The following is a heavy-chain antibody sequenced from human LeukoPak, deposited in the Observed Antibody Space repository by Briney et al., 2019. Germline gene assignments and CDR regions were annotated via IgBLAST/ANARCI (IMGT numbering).Heavy chain of an antibody. CDR3: AKDQRFLEWLPNWWFDP. Sequence: SETLSLTCTVSGGSISSSSYYWGWIRQPPGKGLEWIGSIYYSGSTYYNPSLKSRVTISVDTSKNQFSLKLSSVTAADTAVYYCAKDQRFLEWLPNWWFDPWGQGTLVTVSS. CDR2: IYYSGST. V-gene: IGHV4-39*02. J-gene: IGHJ5*02. D-gene: IGHD3-3*01. CDR1: GGSISSSSYY.